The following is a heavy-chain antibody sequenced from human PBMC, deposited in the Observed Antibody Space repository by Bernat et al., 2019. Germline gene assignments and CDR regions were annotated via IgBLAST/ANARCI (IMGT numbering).Heavy chain of an antibody. J-gene: IGHJ4*02. Sequence: EVQLVESGGGLVQPGGSLRLSCAASGFTFSSYAMSWVRQAPGKGLEWVSSLGGSNTYYADSVKGRFTITRDNSNNTLYLQMNSLRAEDTAVYYCAKHSGSGGYWYYFDDWGQGTLVTVSS. V-gene: IGHV3-23*04. D-gene: IGHD3-10*01. CDR1: GFTFSSYA. CDR2: LGGSNT. CDR3: AKHSGSGGYWYYFDD.